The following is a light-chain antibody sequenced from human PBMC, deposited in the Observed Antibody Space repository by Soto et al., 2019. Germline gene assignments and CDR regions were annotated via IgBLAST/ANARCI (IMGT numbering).Light chain of an antibody. J-gene: IGKJ5*01. CDR2: AAS. CDR1: QGISSY. Sequence: IQMTQSPASLSASVGDRVTISCRASQGISSYLAWYQQKPGKAPKLLIYAASTLQSGVPSRFSGSGSGTDFTLTISCLQSEDFATYYCQQYYSYSTFGQGTRLEIK. V-gene: IGKV1-8*01. CDR3: QQYYSYST.